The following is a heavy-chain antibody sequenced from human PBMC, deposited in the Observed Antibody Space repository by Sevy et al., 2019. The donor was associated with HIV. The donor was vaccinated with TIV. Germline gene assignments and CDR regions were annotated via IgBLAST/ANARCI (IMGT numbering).Heavy chain of an antibody. D-gene: IGHD2-2*02. CDR2: IYPGDSDT. CDR3: ARGGIVPAARPFYYYYGMDG. V-gene: IGHV5-51*01. Sequence: GESLKISCKGSGYSFTSYWIGWVRQMPGKGLEWMGIIYPGDSDTRYSPSFQGQVTISADKSISTAYLQWSSLKASDTAMYYCARGGIVPAARPFYYYYGMDGWRQGTTCTVSS. CDR1: GYSFTSYW. J-gene: IGHJ6*02.